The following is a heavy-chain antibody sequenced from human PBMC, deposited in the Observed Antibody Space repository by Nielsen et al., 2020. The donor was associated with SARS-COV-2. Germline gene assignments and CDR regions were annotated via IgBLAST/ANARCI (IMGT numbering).Heavy chain of an antibody. CDR3: ARDHVGPGLYFDL. CDR2: INQEGSEI. CDR1: GFTFSSYW. V-gene: IGHV3-7*01. Sequence: GGSLRLSCAASGFTFSSYWMSWVRQAPRNGLEWVASINQEGSEIFYVDSVKGRFTIARDNAKNSLYLQMNSLRADDTAVYYCARDHVGPGLYFDLWGRGTLVTVSS. J-gene: IGHJ2*01. D-gene: IGHD3-10*02.